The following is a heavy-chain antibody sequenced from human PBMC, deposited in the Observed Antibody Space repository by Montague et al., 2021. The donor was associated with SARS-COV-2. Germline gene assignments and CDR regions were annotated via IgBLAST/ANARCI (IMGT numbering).Heavy chain of an antibody. Sequence: SLRLSCAASGFTFSSYAMHWVRQAPGKGLEWVAVISYDGSNKYYADSVKGRFTISRDNSKNTLYLQMNSLRAEDTAVYYCARASRGSLWFGESPAAFDXWGQGTMVTVSS. CDR3: ARASRGSLWFGESPAAFDX. CDR2: ISYDGSNK. J-gene: IGHJ3*02. CDR1: GFTFSSYA. V-gene: IGHV3-30-3*01. D-gene: IGHD3-10*01.